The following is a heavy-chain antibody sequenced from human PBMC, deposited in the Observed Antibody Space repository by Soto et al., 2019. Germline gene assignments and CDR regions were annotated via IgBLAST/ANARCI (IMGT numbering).Heavy chain of an antibody. CDR2: IWYDGSNK. V-gene: IGHV3-33*01. J-gene: IGHJ6*02. CDR3: ARGYYGSGSIVKGYYYYGMDV. CDR1: GFTFSSYG. Sequence: QVQLVESGGGVVQPGRSLRLSCAASGFTFSSYGMHWVRQAPGKGLEWVAVIWYDGSNKYYADSVKGRFTISRDNSKNTLYLQMNSLRAEDTAVYYCARGYYGSGSIVKGYYYYGMDVWGQGTTVTVSS. D-gene: IGHD3-10*01.